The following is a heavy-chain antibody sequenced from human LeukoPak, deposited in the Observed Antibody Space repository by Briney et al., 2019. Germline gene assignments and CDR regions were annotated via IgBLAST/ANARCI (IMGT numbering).Heavy chain of an antibody. Sequence: EASVKVSCKASGYTFTDYYIHWVRQAPGQGLEWMGWIIPNSGGTNYAQKFQGRVTITRNTSISTAYMELSSLRSEDTAVYYCARGLSPSYDYVWGSYRYGYYYYMDVWGKGTTVTVSS. J-gene: IGHJ6*03. CDR2: IIPNSGGT. CDR1: GYTFTDYY. CDR3: ARGLSPSYDYVWGSYRYGYYYYMDV. D-gene: IGHD3-16*02. V-gene: IGHV1-2*02.